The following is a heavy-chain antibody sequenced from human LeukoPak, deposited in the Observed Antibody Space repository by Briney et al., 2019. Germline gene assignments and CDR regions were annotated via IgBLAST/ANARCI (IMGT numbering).Heavy chain of an antibody. Sequence: GGSLRLSCAASGFTFSNYAMHWVRQAPGKGLEWVAIILYDGSNKYYADSVKGRFTISRDNSKNTLFLQMNSLRPEDTAVYYCARALSTVTTDSHWGQGTLVTVSS. CDR2: ILYDGSNK. J-gene: IGHJ4*02. V-gene: IGHV3-30-3*01. CDR3: ARALSTVTTDSH. CDR1: GFTFSNYA. D-gene: IGHD4-4*01.